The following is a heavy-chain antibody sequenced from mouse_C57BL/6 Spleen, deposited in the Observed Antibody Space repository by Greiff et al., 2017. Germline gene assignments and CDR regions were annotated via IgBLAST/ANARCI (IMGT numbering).Heavy chain of an antibody. J-gene: IGHJ3*01. CDR1: GYTFTDYY. Sequence: EVQLQQSGPVLVKPGASVKMSCKASGYTFTDYYMNWVKQSHGKSLEWIGVINPYNGGTSYNQKFKGKATLTVDKSSSTAYMELNSLTSEDSAVYYCARGPQATSAWFAYWGQGTLVTVSA. CDR2: INPYNGGT. V-gene: IGHV1-19*01. CDR3: ARGPQATSAWFAY. D-gene: IGHD3-2*02.